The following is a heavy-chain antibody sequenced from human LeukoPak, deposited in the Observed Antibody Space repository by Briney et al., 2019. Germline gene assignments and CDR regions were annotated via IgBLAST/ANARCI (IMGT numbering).Heavy chain of an antibody. V-gene: IGHV4-59*08. J-gene: IGHJ3*02. CDR3: ARLQVADSESFDI. CDR1: GGSIDSHF. Sequence: PSETLSLTCTVSGGSIDSHFWSWIRQPPGKGLEWIGNIFYSGSTNNNPSLERRLTISQDSSKNQVSLRLTSATAADTAIYYCARLQVADSESFDIWGPGTLVAVSS. CDR2: IFYSGST.